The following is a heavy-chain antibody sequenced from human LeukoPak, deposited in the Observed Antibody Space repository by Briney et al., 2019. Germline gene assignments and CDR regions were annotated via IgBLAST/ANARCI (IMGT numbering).Heavy chain of an antibody. Sequence: ASVKVSCKASGYTFTSYGISWVRQAPGQGLEWMGWISAYNGNTNYAQKLQGRVTMTTDTSTSTAYMELRSLRPDDTAVYYCARVLAARAYYYYYYMDVWGKGTTVTVSS. CDR1: GYTFTSYG. J-gene: IGHJ6*03. D-gene: IGHD6-6*01. V-gene: IGHV1-18*01. CDR3: ARVLAARAYYYYYYMDV. CDR2: ISAYNGNT.